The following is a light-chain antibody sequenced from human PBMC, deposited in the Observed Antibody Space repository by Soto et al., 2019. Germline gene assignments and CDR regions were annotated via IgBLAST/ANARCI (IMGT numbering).Light chain of an antibody. Sequence: DIQMTQSPSTLSASVGDRVTITCRASQSIRRWLAWYQQKPEKAPKLLIYEASILHSGVPSRFSGSGSGTESTLTISSLQSDDFATYYCQQYNTYPWTFGQGNKVEIK. CDR3: QQYNTYPWT. J-gene: IGKJ1*01. CDR1: QSIRRW. V-gene: IGKV1-5*03. CDR2: EAS.